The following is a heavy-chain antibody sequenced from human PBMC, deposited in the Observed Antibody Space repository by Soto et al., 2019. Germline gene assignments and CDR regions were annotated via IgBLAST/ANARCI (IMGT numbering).Heavy chain of an antibody. CDR3: ARAWAALDALDI. J-gene: IGHJ3*02. CDR2: ISAYNGNT. V-gene: IGHV1-18*01. Sequence: ASVKVSCKASGYTFTSYGISWVRQAPGQGLEWMGWISAYNGNTNYAQKLQGRGTMTTDTSTSTAYMELRSLRSDDTAVYYCARAWAALDALDIWGQGTMVTVSS. CDR1: GYTFTSYG. D-gene: IGHD2-15*01.